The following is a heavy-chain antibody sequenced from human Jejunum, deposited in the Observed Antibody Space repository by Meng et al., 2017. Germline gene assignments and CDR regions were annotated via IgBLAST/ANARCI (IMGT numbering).Heavy chain of an antibody. CDR1: GDSISSNNR. D-gene: IGHD2-15*01. V-gene: IGHV4-4*02. J-gene: IGHJ4*02. Sequence: QVQLQESGPGLVRPSGTLTLPCSVAGDSISSNNRWPWVRQPPGRGLEWIGEIYQGGDTNYNPSLTSPVTISVDKSKNQFTLRLNSVTAADTAIYYCARDWGCRDGYCFSGLLEFWGQGILVT. CDR3: ARDWGCRDGYCFSGLLEF. CDR2: IYQGGDT.